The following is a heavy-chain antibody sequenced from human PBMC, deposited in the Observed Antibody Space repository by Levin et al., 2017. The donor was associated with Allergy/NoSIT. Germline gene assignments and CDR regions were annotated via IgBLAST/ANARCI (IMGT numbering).Heavy chain of an antibody. V-gene: IGHV4-34*01. J-gene: IGHJ6*02. Sequence: SETLSLTCAVSGESFSGHYWSWIRQPPGKGLEWIGEINHSGSSNYNPSLKSRVTLSLDTSKNQFSLRLTSVTAADTAVYYCARKKVVVVAATQYYYYYGLDVWGQGTTVTVSS. CDR3: ARKKVVVVAATQYYYYYGLDV. CDR1: GESFSGHY. D-gene: IGHD2-15*01. CDR2: INHSGSS.